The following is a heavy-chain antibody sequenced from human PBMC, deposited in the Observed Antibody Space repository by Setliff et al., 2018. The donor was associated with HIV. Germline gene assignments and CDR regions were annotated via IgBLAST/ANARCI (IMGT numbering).Heavy chain of an antibody. V-gene: IGHV3-23*01. CDR1: TFSVSEYA. D-gene: IGHD3-9*01. CDR3: AKSHTFYFDTPSYPLDY. CDR2: ISGSGDSA. J-gene: IGHJ4*02. Sequence: PGGSLRLSCAASTFSVSEYAMSWVRQAPGKGLDWVSVISGSGDSAYYADSVKGRFTISRDDSKNMLFLQMDSLRVEDTAVYYCAKSHTFYFDTPSYPLDYWGQGTLVTVSS.